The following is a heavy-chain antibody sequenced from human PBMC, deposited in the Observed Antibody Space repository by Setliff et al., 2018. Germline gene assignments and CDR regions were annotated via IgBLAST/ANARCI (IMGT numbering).Heavy chain of an antibody. D-gene: IGHD3-3*01. CDR1: GGTFSDYY. Sequence: SETLSLTCAAYGGTFSDYYWTWIRQPPGKGLEWIGEINHRGSTNYSPSLKSRVTISIDTSNYQFSLSLSSVTAADTAVYYCARMSGFQYMDVWGKGTTVTVSS. CDR3: ARMSGFQYMDV. V-gene: IGHV4-34*01. J-gene: IGHJ6*03. CDR2: INHRGST.